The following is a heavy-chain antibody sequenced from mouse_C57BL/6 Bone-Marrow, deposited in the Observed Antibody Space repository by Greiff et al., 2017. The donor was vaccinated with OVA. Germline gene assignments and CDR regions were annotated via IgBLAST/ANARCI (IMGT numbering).Heavy chain of an antibody. CDR1: GYSFTSGYY. CDR2: ISYDGSN. CDR3: AREWCRYYFDY. Sequence: EVQRVESGPGLVKPPQSLSLSCFVSGYSFTSGYYWNWIRQFPGNKLECMGYISYDGSNNYNPSLKNRISITRDTSKNQFFLKLNSVTTEDTATYYCAREWCRYYFDYWGQGTTLTVSS. J-gene: IGHJ2*01. V-gene: IGHV3-6*01. D-gene: IGHD1-1*02.